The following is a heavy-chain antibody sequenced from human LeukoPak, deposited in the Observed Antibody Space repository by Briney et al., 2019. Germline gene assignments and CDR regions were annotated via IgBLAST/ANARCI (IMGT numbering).Heavy chain of an antibody. V-gene: IGHV1-46*01. Sequence: ASVKVSCKASGYTFTSYYMRWVRQAPGQGLEWMGIINLSGGSTSYAQKFQGRVTMTRDTSISTAYMEVTRLRSDDTAVYYCARGSFYASGNYLVDYWGQGTLITVSS. CDR3: ARGSFYASGNYLVDY. J-gene: IGHJ4*02. CDR2: INLSGGST. D-gene: IGHD2/OR15-2a*01. CDR1: GYTFTSYY.